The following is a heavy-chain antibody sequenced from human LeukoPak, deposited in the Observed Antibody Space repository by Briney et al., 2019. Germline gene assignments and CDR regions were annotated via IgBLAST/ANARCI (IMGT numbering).Heavy chain of an antibody. V-gene: IGHV3-11*01. CDR2: ISSSAYTM. Sequence: PGGSLRLSCEASGFTLSDYHMSWIRQAPGKGLEWVSQISSSAYTMHHANSVKGRFTISRDYAKNSLSLQMNSLRADDTAVYYCARLNGHYSRGVDYWGQGTLVTVSS. CDR3: ARLNGHYSRGVDY. D-gene: IGHD2-15*01. J-gene: IGHJ4*01. CDR1: GFTLSDYH.